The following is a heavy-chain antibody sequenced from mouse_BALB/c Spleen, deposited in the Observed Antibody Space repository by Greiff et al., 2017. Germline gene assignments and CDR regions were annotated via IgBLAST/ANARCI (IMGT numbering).Heavy chain of an antibody. D-gene: IGHD2-14*01. Sequence: QVQLQQSGPGLVAPSQSLSLSCTASGFSLTSYGVRWVRQPPGKGLEWLGVIWGGGSTNYHSALISRLSISKDNSKSQVFLKLNSLQTDDTATYYCANDRYDGAMDYWGQGTSVTVSS. J-gene: IGHJ4*01. CDR3: ANDRYDGAMDY. CDR2: IWGGGST. V-gene: IGHV2-3*01. CDR1: GFSLTSYG.